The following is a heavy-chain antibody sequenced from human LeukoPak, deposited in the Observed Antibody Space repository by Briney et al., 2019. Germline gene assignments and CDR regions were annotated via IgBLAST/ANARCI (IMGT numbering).Heavy chain of an antibody. J-gene: IGHJ4*02. V-gene: IGHV3-48*01. CDR3: ARVGWPMYGSGSYSDY. CDR1: GFTFSSYS. D-gene: IGHD3-10*01. Sequence: PGGSLRLSCAASGFTFSSYSMNWVRQAPGKGLEWVSYISSSSNTIYYADSVKGRFTISRDNAKNSLYLQMNSLRAEDTAVYYCARVGWPMYGSGSYSDYWGQGTLVTVSS. CDR2: ISSSSNTI.